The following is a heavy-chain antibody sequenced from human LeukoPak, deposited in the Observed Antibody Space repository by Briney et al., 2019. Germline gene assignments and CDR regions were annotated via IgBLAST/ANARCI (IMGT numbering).Heavy chain of an antibody. CDR1: GGTFSSYA. CDR2: IIPIFGIA. CDR3: ARDRGGYSYGISFDY. J-gene: IGHJ4*02. V-gene: IGHV1-69*04. D-gene: IGHD5-18*01. Sequence: ASVKVSCKASGGTFSSYAISWVRQAPGQGLEWMGRIIPIFGIANYAQKFQGRVTITADKSTGTAYMELSSLRSEDTAVYYCARDRGGYSYGISFDYWGQGTLVTVSS.